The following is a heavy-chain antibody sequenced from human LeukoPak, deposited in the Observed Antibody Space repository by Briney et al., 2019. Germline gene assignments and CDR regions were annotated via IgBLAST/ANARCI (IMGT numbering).Heavy chain of an antibody. D-gene: IGHD5-12*01. CDR2: ISSSSSYI. V-gene: IGHV3-21*01. Sequence: GGSLRLSRAASGFTFSSYSMNWVRQAPGKGLEWVSSISSSSSYIYYADSVKGRFTISRDNAKNSLYLQMNSLRAEDTAVYYCARLVDIVATISGWGQGTLVTVSS. J-gene: IGHJ4*02. CDR3: ARLVDIVATISG. CDR1: GFTFSSYS.